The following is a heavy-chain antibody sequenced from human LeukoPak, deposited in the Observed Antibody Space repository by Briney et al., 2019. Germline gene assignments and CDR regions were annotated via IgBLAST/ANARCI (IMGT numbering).Heavy chain of an antibody. J-gene: IGHJ4*02. Sequence: SETLSLTCTVSGGSISSYYWSWIRQPPGKGLEWIGYIYHSGSTYYNPSLKSRVTISVDRSKNQFSLKLSSVTAADTAVYYCARVYYYEDMREFYFDYWGQGTLVTVSS. D-gene: IGHD3-22*01. CDR2: IYHSGST. CDR1: GGSISSYY. CDR3: ARVYYYEDMREFYFDY. V-gene: IGHV4-59*12.